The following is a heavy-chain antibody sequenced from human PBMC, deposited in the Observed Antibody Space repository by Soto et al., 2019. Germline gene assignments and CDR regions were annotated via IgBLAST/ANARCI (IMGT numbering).Heavy chain of an antibody. Sequence: EVQLVESGGGLVQPGGSLKLSCAASGFTFSGSAMHWVRQASGKGLEWVCRIRSKANSYATAYAASVKGRSSISRDDSKNTEYLQMNSLKTEDTAVYYCTRRGSSDYSGQGTLVTVSS. J-gene: IGHJ4*02. V-gene: IGHV3-73*01. CDR2: IRSKANSYAT. CDR1: GFTFSGSA. CDR3: TRRGSSDY. D-gene: IGHD2-15*01.